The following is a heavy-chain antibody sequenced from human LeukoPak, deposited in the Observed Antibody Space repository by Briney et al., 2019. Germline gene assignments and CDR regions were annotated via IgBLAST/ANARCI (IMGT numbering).Heavy chain of an antibody. CDR3: ARESGSVTSEVDFDY. CDR1: GFTFGSYW. V-gene: IGHV3-7*01. Sequence: GGSLRLSCAASGFTFGSYWTSWVRQAPGKGLEWVATIRQDGSQKYYVDSVKGRFTISRDNAKNSLYLQMNSLRAEDTAVYYCARESGSVTSEVDFDYWGQGTLVTVSS. J-gene: IGHJ4*02. D-gene: IGHD4-17*01. CDR2: IRQDGSQK.